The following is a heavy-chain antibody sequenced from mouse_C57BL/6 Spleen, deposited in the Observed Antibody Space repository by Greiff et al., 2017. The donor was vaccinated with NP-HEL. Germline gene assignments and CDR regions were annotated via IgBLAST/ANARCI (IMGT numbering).Heavy chain of an antibody. CDR3: ARGGPDYYGSSYGYFDV. CDR2: IYPGSGNT. D-gene: IGHD1-1*01. Sequence: VKLQESGAELVRPGASVKLSCKASGYTFTDYYINWVKQRPGQGLEWIARIYPGSGNTYYNEKFKGKATLTAEKSSSTAYMQLSSLTSEDSAVYFCARGGPDYYGSSYGYFDVWGTGTTVTVSS. V-gene: IGHV1-76*01. J-gene: IGHJ1*03. CDR1: GYTFTDYY.